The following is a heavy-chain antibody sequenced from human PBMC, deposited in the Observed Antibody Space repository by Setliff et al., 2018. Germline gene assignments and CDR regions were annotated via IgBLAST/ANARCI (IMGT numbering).Heavy chain of an antibody. D-gene: IGHD3-10*01. J-gene: IGHJ3*02. CDR3: AKDSSGRDAFDI. V-gene: IGHV3-33*06. Sequence: GGSLRLSCAASGFTFSTYRMHWVRQAPGKGLEWVAVIWDDGVKKYHADSVKGRFTISRDNSKNTLYLQMNSLSAEDMAVYYCAKDSSGRDAFDIWGQGTMVTVSS. CDR1: GFTFSTYR. CDR2: IWDDGVKK.